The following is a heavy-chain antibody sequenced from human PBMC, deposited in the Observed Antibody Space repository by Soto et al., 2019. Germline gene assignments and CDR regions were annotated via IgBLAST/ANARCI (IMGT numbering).Heavy chain of an antibody. D-gene: IGHD3-3*01. V-gene: IGHV3-23*01. CDR2: ISGSGGNT. J-gene: IGHJ6*02. Sequence: GGSLRLSCAASGFTFSSYAMSWVRQAPGKGLEWVSAISGSGGNTNYADSVKGRFTISRDNSKNTLYLQMNSLRAEDTAVYYCAKGRGYDFWSVRNYYYYYGMDVWGQGTTVTVSS. CDR1: GFTFSSYA. CDR3: AKGRGYDFWSVRNYYYYYGMDV.